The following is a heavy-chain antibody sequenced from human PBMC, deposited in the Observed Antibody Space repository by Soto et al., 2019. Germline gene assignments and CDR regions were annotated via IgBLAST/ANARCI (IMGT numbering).Heavy chain of an antibody. Sequence: PPETLSLTCTVSGGSINSAGHSWGWVRQAPGKGLEWVSTVSPGGDVSHYTDSVKGRFTISRDNSRRTLHLQMDSLRAEDAAVYFCVRRAITATTNWGAFDVWGQGTVVTVSS. CDR2: VSPGGDVS. D-gene: IGHD1-20*01. CDR1: GGSINSAGHS. CDR3: VRRAITATTNWGAFDV. J-gene: IGHJ3*01. V-gene: IGHV3-23*01.